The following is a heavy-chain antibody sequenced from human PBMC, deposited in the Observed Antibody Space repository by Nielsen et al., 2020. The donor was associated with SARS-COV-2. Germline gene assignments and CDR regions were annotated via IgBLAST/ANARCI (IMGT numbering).Heavy chain of an antibody. V-gene: IGHV3-7*01. D-gene: IGHD5-18*01. CDR1: GFTFSSYW. CDR3: ARASTRNVDTAYYGMDV. Sequence: LSLTCAASGFTFSSYWMSWVRQAPGKGLEWVANIKQDGSEKYYVDSVKGRFTISRDNAKNSLYLQMNSLRAEDTAVYYCARASTRNVDTAYYGMDVWGQGTTVTVSS. J-gene: IGHJ6*02. CDR2: IKQDGSEK.